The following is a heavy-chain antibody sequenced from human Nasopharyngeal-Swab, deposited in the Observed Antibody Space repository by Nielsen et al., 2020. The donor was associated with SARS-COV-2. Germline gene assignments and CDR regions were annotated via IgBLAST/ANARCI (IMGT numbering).Heavy chain of an antibody. Sequence: SETLSLTCTVSGGSISSGSYYWSWIRQPAGKGLEWIGRIYTSGSTNYNPSLKSRVTISVDTSKNQFSLKLSSVTAADTAVYYCARARRDGYNYRVGATPGYFQHWGQGTLVTVSS. CDR1: GGSISSGSYY. CDR2: IYTSGST. J-gene: IGHJ1*01. CDR3: ARARRDGYNYRVGATPGYFQH. D-gene: IGHD5-24*01. V-gene: IGHV4-61*02.